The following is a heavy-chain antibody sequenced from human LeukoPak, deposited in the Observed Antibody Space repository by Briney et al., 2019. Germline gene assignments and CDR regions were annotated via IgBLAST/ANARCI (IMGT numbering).Heavy chain of an antibody. V-gene: IGHV3-23*01. CDR2: ISGSGGST. J-gene: IGHJ6*02. CDR1: GFTFSSYA. CDR3: AKDQKKGYYYYGMDV. Sequence: PGGSLRLSCAASGFTFSSYAMNWVRQAPGKGLEWVAGISGSGGSTYYADSVKGRFTISRDNSKNTLYLQMNSLRAEDTAVYYCAKDQKKGYYYYGMDVWGQGTTVTVSS.